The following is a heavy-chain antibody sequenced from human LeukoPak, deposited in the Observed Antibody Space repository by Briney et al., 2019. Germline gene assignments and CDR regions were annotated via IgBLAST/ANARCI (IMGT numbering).Heavy chain of an antibody. CDR3: ARGADWQVLEYYYYYMDV. CDR1: GYTVTSYY. D-gene: IGHD3-9*01. Sequence: ASVKLSCKASGYTVTSYYMHWVRQAPGQGLDWMGIINPSGGSTSYAQKFQGRVTMTRDMSTSTVYMELSSLRSEDTAVYYCARGADWQVLEYYYYYMDVWGKGTTVTVSS. J-gene: IGHJ6*03. V-gene: IGHV1-46*01. CDR2: INPSGGST.